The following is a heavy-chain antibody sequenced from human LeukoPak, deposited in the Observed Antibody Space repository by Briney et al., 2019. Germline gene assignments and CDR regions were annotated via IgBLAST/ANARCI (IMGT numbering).Heavy chain of an antibody. V-gene: IGHV3-21*01. J-gene: IGHJ6*03. CDR2: ISGSSSYI. Sequence: GGSLRLSCAASGFIFSRYNMNWVRQAPGKGLEWVSSISGSSSYIYYADSVKGRFTISRGNAKNSLYLQMNSLRAKDTAVYYCARRGGGVRGASQTYYYYYYMDVWGKGTTVTISS. CDR3: ARRGGGVRGASQTYYYYYYMDV. D-gene: IGHD3-10*01. CDR1: GFIFSRYN.